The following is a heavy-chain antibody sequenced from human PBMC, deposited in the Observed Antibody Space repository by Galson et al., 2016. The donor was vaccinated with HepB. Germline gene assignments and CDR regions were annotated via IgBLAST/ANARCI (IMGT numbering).Heavy chain of an antibody. J-gene: IGHJ6*02. V-gene: IGHV4-59*01. CDR1: GGSINSYY. CDR2: IYYSGST. D-gene: IGHD6-19*01. Sequence: SETLSLTCTVSGGSINSYYWSWIRQPPGKGLEWIGYIYYSGSTIYNPSLKSRLTISVDTSKNQFSLKLSSGTAADTAVYYCARFHSGPFARNYYYGMDVWGQGTTVTVSS. CDR3: ARFHSGPFARNYYYGMDV.